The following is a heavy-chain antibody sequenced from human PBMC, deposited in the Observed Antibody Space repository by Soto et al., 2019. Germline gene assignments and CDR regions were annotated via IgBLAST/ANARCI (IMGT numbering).Heavy chain of an antibody. D-gene: IGHD2-21*02. CDR1: GYTFTSYA. CDR3: ARSIVVVTAADY. CDR2: INAGNGNT. J-gene: IGHJ4*02. Sequence: ASVKVSCKASGYTFTSYAMHWVHQAPGQRLEWMGWINAGNGNTKYSQKFQGRVTITRDTSASTAYMELSSLRSEDTAVYYCARSIVVVTAADYWGQGTLVTVSS. V-gene: IGHV1-3*01.